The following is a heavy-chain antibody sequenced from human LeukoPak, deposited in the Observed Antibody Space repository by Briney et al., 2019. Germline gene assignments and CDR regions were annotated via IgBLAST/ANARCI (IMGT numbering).Heavy chain of an antibody. CDR1: GITFSNYW. CDR3: VRDNAYAFDY. V-gene: IGHV3-7*04. D-gene: IGHD2-21*01. CDR2: IKQDGSEK. J-gene: IGHJ4*02. Sequence: GGSLRLSCAGAGITFSNYWMSWVRQAPGKGLEWVANIKQDGSEKYYVDSVKGRFTISRDNAKNSLYLQMSSLRDEDTAVYYCVRDNAYAFDYWGQGILVSVSS.